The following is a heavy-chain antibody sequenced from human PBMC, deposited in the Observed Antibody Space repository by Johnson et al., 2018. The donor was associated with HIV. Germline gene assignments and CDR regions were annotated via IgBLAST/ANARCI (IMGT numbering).Heavy chain of an antibody. J-gene: IGHJ3*02. Sequence: QVQLVESGGGVVPPGRSLRLSCAASGFTFSSYGLHSVRQAPGTGLEWVAVISYDGHNKYYAASVKGRFTISRDNSKNTLYLQMNSLRAEDTAVYYCAKECSSGWWRITKSDAFDIWGQGTMVTVSS. CDR3: AKECSSGWWRITKSDAFDI. V-gene: IGHV3-30*18. D-gene: IGHD6-19*01. CDR2: ISYDGHNK. CDR1: GFTFSSYG.